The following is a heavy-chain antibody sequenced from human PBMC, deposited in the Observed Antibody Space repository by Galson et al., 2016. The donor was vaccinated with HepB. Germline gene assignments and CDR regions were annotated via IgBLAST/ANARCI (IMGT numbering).Heavy chain of an antibody. V-gene: IGHV5-51*01. J-gene: IGHJ4*02. D-gene: IGHD1-26*01. CDR1: EYSFDSHW. CDR3: ARLVGATTGYYFAY. Sequence: QSGAEVKKAGESLKISCTGSEYSFDSHWIGWVRQVPGKGLEWMGFIYPSDSDTRYSPSFQGQVTISADKSITTAHLHWSSLKASDTAMYYCARLVGATTGYYFAYWGQGTLVTVSS. CDR2: IYPSDSDT.